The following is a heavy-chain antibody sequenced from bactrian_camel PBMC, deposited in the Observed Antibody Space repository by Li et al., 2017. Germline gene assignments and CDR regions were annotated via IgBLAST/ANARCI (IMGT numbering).Heavy chain of an antibody. CDR3: AADKTPREVRNGRCWGNY. Sequence: HVQLVESGGGLVQPGGSLRLSCAASGFTYSSEYMSWVRQAPGKGLEWVSSIYSDGRNTYYADSVKGRFTISRDNAKNTLYLQMNSLKPEDTAMYYCAADKTPREVRNGRCWGNYRGQGTQVTVS. J-gene: IGHJ4*01. CDR2: IYSDGRNT. V-gene: IGHV3-2*01. CDR1: GFTYSSEY. D-gene: IGHD1*01.